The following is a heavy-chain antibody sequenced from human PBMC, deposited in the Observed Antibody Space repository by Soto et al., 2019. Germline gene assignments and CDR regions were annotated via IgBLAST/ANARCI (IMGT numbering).Heavy chain of an antibody. D-gene: IGHD2-21*01. CDR2: INPNSGGT. Sequence: ASVEVSWKESGVTFGSYPISWVRHAHGQGLEWMGWINPNSGGTNYAQKFQGWVTMTRDTSISTAYMELSRLRSDDTAVYYCARERKGDSPPYGMDVWGQGTTVTVSS. V-gene: IGHV1-2*04. CDR3: ARERKGDSPPYGMDV. J-gene: IGHJ6*02. CDR1: GVTFGSYP.